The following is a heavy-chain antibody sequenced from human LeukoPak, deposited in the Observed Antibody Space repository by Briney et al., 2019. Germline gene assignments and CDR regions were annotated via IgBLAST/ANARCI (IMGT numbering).Heavy chain of an antibody. D-gene: IGHD3-16*01. V-gene: IGHV1-8*03. CDR3: ARGRLSLITARANFFDY. Sequence: GASVSLSCRASGYTFTNYDVNWVRQAPGQGLEWMGWMNPNSGTTVYADQFQGRVTFSRDTSIHTAYMEVTSLRSDDTAVYYCARGRLSLITARANFFDYWGQGTRVTVSS. CDR1: GYTFTNYD. CDR2: MNPNSGTT. J-gene: IGHJ4*02.